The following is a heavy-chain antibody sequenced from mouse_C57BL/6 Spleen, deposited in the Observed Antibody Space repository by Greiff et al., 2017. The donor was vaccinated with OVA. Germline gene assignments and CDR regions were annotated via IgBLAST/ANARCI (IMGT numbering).Heavy chain of an antibody. Sequence: EVQLVESGEGLVKPGGSLKLSCAASGFTFSSYAMSWVRQTPEKRLEWVAYISSGGDYIYYADTVKGRFTISRDNARNTLYLQMSSLKSEDTAMYYCTRGGRRMSTTREYYFDYWGQGTTLTVSS. J-gene: IGHJ2*01. V-gene: IGHV5-9-1*02. CDR3: TRGGRRMSTTREYYFDY. CDR1: GFTFSSYA. D-gene: IGHD2-4*01. CDR2: ISSGGDYI.